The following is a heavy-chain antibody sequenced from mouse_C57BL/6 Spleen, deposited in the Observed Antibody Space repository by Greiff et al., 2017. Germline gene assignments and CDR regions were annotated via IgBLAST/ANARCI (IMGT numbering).Heavy chain of an antibody. Sequence: VKLMESGAELVKPGASVKLSCKASGYTFTEYTIHWVKQRSGQGLEWIGWFYPGSGSIKYNEKFKDKATLTADKSSSTVYMELSRLTSEDSAVYFSAREGITTLWFDYWGQGTTLTVSS. CDR2: FYPGSGSI. V-gene: IGHV1-62-2*01. CDR1: GYTFTEYT. CDR3: AREGITTLWFDY. D-gene: IGHD1-1*01. J-gene: IGHJ2*01.